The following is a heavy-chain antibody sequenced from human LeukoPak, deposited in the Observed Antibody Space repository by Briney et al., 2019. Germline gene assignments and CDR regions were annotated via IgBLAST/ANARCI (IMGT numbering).Heavy chain of an antibody. Sequence: PVKVSCKASGGTFSSYAISWVRQAPGQGLEWMGGIIPIFGTANYAQKFQGRVTITADESTSTAYMELSSLRSEDTAVYYCASGPYGSGSYLYYYYGMDVWGKGTTVTVSS. V-gene: IGHV1-69*01. CDR2: IIPIFGTA. CDR1: GGTFSSYA. CDR3: ASGPYGSGSYLYYYYGMDV. J-gene: IGHJ6*04. D-gene: IGHD3-10*01.